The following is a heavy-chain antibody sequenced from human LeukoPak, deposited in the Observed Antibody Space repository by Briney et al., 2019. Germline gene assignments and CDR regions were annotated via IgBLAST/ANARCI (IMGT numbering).Heavy chain of an antibody. CDR3: ARGPLYERYFDY. Sequence: PGGSLRLSCAASGFTVSSNYMSWVRQAPGKGLEWVSVIYSGGSTYYADSVKGRFTISRDNSKNTLYLQMNSLRGEDTAVYYCARGPLYERYFDYWGQGTLVTVSS. CDR1: GFTVSSNY. CDR2: IYSGGST. J-gene: IGHJ4*02. D-gene: IGHD5/OR15-5a*01. V-gene: IGHV3-53*01.